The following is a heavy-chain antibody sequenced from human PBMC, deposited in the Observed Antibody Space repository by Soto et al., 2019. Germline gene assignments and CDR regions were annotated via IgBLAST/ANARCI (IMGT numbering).Heavy chain of an antibody. CDR1: GYTFTRYD. V-gene: IGHV1-8*01. D-gene: IGHD1-20*01. J-gene: IGHJ4*02. Sequence: QVQLVQSGAEVKKPGASVKVSCKASGYTFTRYDINWVRQATGQGLERMGWMNPNSGNTGYAQKFQGRVTMTSNTSISTAYMELSSLISQDTAVYYCASLEGYNWYRRAGTNWGQGTLVIVSS. CDR2: MNPNSGNT. CDR3: ASLEGYNWYRRAGTN.